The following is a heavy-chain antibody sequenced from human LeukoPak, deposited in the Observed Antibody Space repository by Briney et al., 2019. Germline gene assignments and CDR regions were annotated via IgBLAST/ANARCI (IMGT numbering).Heavy chain of an antibody. D-gene: IGHD3-3*01. CDR3: AAQRGASLHDFWSTRLFDP. CDR1: GFTFTTSG. CDR2: IVVGAGNT. Sequence: ASVKVSCKASGFTFTTSGIQWVRQARGQRLDWIGWIVVGAGNTYYSQRFQERVTITRDMSTSTAYMELSSLRSDDTAVYYCAAQRGASLHDFWSTRLFDPWGQGTLVSVSS. V-gene: IGHV1-58*02. J-gene: IGHJ5*02.